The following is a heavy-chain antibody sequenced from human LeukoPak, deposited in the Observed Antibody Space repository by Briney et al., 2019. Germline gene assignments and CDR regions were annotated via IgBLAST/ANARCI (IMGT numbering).Heavy chain of an antibody. CDR1: GDSVSRSDSY. Sequence: SETLSLTCSVSGDSVSRSDSYWDCIRQPPGKGLEWLGTIYYSGRTYYSPSLRSRVTMSVDPSNNQFSPTLRPVTAADTAVYYCARRRYYDGSGYLEWGQGTLLSVSS. CDR2: IYYSGRT. CDR3: ARRRYYDGSGYLE. V-gene: IGHV4-39*01. J-gene: IGHJ1*01. D-gene: IGHD3-22*01.